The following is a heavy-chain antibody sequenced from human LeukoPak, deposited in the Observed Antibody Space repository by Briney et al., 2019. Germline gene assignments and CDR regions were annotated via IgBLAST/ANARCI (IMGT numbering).Heavy chain of an antibody. J-gene: IGHJ4*02. V-gene: IGHV3-23*01. CDR2: ISGSGGST. CDR1: GFTFSSYA. D-gene: IGHD6-19*01. CDR3: AKASSSGWYLFDY. Sequence: GGSLRLSCAASGFTFSSYAMSWVRQAPGKGLEWVSAISGSGGSTYYADSAKGRFTISRDNSKNTLYLQMNSLRAEDTAVYYCAKASSSGWYLFDYWGQGTLATVSS.